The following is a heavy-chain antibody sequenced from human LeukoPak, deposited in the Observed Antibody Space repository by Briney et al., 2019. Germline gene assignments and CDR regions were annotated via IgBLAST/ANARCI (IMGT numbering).Heavy chain of an antibody. D-gene: IGHD6-19*01. V-gene: IGHV1-18*01. CDR1: GYTFTSYG. CDR2: ISTHNGNT. Sequence: ASVKVSCKASGYTFTSYGISWVRQAPGQGLEWMGWISTHNGNTDYAQKLQGRVTMTTDTSTSTAYMELRSLRSDDTAVYYCARDPSMPGSGWYPNAYFDYWGQGTLVTVSS. J-gene: IGHJ4*02. CDR3: ARDPSMPGSGWYPNAYFDY.